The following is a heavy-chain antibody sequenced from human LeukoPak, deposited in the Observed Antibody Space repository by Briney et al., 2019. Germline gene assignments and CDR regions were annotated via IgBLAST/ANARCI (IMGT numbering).Heavy chain of an antibody. D-gene: IGHD3-16*02. CDR2: INPNSGGT. Sequence: GASVKVSCKASGYTFTGYYMHWVRQAPGQGLEWMGWINPNSGGTNYAQKFQGRATMTTDTSTSTAYMELRSLRSDDTAVYYCAREPRDDYVWGSYRYPGSDYWGQGTLVTVSS. V-gene: IGHV1-2*02. J-gene: IGHJ4*02. CDR1: GYTFTGYY. CDR3: AREPRDDYVWGSYRYPGSDY.